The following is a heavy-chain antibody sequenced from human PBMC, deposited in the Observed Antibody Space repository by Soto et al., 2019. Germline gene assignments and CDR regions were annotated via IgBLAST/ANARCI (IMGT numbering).Heavy chain of an antibody. CDR3: ARGFCTSTRCTDYGMDV. CDR1: GGSFSGYY. D-gene: IGHD2-2*01. CDR2: INHSGST. Sequence: KASETLSLTCAVYGGSFSGYYWTWIRQPPGKGLEWIGEINHSGSTNYSPSLKSRVTISVDTSKNQFSLKLSFVTAADTAVFYCARGFCTSTRCTDYGMDVWGQGTTVTVSS. J-gene: IGHJ6*02. V-gene: IGHV4-34*01.